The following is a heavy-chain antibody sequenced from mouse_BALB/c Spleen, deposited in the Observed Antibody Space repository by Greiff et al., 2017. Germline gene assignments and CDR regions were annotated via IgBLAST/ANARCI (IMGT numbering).Heavy chain of an antibody. CDR2: IDPANGNT. D-gene: IGHD2-14*01. J-gene: IGHJ4*01. V-gene: IGHV14-3*02. CDR3: ARYYRYAMDY. CDR1: GFNIKDTY. Sequence: VQLQQSGAELVKPGASVKLSCTASGFNIKDTYMHWVKQRPEQGLEWIGRIDPANGNTKYDPKFQGKATITADTPSNTAYLQLSSLTSEDTAVYYCARYYRYAMDYWGQGTSVTVSS.